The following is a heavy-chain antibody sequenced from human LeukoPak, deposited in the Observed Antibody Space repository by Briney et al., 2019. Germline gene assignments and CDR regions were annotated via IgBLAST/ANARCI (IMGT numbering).Heavy chain of an antibody. CDR2: IIPIFGIA. CDR3: ARSWVVAGTGDPYYFDY. J-gene: IGHJ4*02. D-gene: IGHD6-19*01. CDR1: GGTFSSYA. V-gene: IGHV1-69*04. Sequence: SVKVSYKASGGTFSSYAISWVRQAPGQGLEWMGRIIPIFGIANYAQKFQGRVTITADKSTSTAYMELSSLRSEDTAVYYCARSWVVAGTGDPYYFDYWGQGTLVTVSS.